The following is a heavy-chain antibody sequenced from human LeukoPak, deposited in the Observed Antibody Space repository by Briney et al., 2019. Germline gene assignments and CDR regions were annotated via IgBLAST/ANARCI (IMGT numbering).Heavy chain of an antibody. J-gene: IGHJ2*01. V-gene: IGHV4-61*02. CDR3: ARGQGGSYYPFYWYFDL. D-gene: IGHD1-26*01. CDR2: IYTSGST. Sequence: SETLSLTCTVSGGSISTGRYYWSWIRQPAGKGLEWIGRIYTSGSTNYNPSLKSRVTISVDTSKNQFSLKLSSVTAADTAVYYCARGQGGSYYPFYWYFDLWGRGTLVTGSS. CDR1: GGSISTGRYY.